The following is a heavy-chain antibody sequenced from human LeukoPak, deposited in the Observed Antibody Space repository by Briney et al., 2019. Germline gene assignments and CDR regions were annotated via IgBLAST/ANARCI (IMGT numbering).Heavy chain of an antibody. J-gene: IGHJ4*02. Sequence: PGGSLRLSCAASGFSFSSYAMSWVRQAPGKGPEWVSSISGSGDNTYYAESVKGRFTISRDNSKNTLFLQMNSLRAEDTAVYYCAKTPLGYYYDSSGYYVGVFDYWGQGTLVTVSS. V-gene: IGHV3-23*01. D-gene: IGHD3-22*01. CDR3: AKTPLGYYYDSSGYYVGVFDY. CDR1: GFSFSSYA. CDR2: ISGSGDNT.